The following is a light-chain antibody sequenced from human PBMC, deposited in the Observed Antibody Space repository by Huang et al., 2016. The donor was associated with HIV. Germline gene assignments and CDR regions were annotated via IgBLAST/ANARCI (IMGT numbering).Light chain of an antibody. CDR1: QHLGSN. CDR2: DAS. J-gene: IGKJ1*01. CDR3: QQYNKWPRT. V-gene: IGKV3D-15*01. Sequence: DILMTQSPVTLSVPPGERATLSCRASQHLGSNLVWYQQKPGHPPRLLIYDASTRATGDPDRFSGSGSKTDFNLTIDSLQSEDSALYFCQQYNKWPRTFGQGTKLEIK.